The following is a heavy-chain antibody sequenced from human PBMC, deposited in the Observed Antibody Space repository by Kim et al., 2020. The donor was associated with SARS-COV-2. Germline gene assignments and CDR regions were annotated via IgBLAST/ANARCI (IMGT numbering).Heavy chain of an antibody. D-gene: IGHD3-9*01. Sequence: RFTISRDNAKNSLYLQMNSLRAEDTALYYCAKDRLPTYYDILPGPNGFDPWGQGTLVTVSS. V-gene: IGHV3-9*01. J-gene: IGHJ5*02. CDR3: AKDRLPTYYDILPGPNGFDP.